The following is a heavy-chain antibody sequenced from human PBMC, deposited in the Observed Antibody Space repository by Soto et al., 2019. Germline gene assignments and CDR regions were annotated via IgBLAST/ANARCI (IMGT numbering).Heavy chain of an antibody. J-gene: IGHJ6*02. CDR2: INPSSGST. D-gene: IGHD6-13*01. CDR1: GYTFTNYY. CDR3: ARFPAAAGDYYYGLDV. Sequence: ASVNVSCKSSGYTFTNYYIHWLRQTPGQGLECMGLINPSSGSTTYAQKFRGRVTMTRDTSTSTVYMDLSGLRSEDTAMYYCARFPAAAGDYYYGLDVWGQGTTVTVSS. V-gene: IGHV1-46*01.